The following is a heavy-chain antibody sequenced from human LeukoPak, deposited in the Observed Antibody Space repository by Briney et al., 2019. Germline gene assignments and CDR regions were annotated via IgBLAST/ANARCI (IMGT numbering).Heavy chain of an antibody. CDR2: IYYSGST. D-gene: IGHD5-18*01. J-gene: IGHJ4*02. CDR3: ARVGLRGYTYGYAY. V-gene: IGHV4-39*07. CDR1: GGSISSYY. Sequence: SETLSLTCTVSGGSISSYYWGWIRQPPGKGLEWIGSIYYSGSTYYNPSLKSRVTISVDTSKNQFSLKLSSVTAADTAVYYCARVGLRGYTYGYAYWGQGTLVTVSS.